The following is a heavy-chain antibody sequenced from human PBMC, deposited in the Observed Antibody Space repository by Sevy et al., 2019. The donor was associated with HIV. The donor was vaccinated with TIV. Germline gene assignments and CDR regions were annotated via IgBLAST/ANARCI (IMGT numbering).Heavy chain of an antibody. V-gene: IGHV3-23*01. CDR1: RFTFSSYA. CDR2: ISGSGGST. D-gene: IGHD3-10*01. Sequence: GGSLRLSCAASRFTFSSYAMSWVRQAPGKGLEWVSAISGSGGSTYYSDSVKGRFTISRDNSKNTLYLQMNSLRAEDTAVYYCAKVPVLLWFGEEGGAFDIWGQGTMVTVSS. CDR3: AKVPVLLWFGEEGGAFDI. J-gene: IGHJ3*02.